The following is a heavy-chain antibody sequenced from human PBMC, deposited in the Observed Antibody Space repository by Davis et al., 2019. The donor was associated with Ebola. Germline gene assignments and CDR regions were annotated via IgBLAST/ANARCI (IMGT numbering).Heavy chain of an antibody. V-gene: IGHV4-31*03. CDR2: IYYSGST. Sequence: LRLSCTVSGGSISSGGYYWSWIRQHPGKGLEWIGYIYYSGSTYYNPSLKSRVTISVDTSKNQFSLKLSSVTAADTAVYYCARAEDYDILTGYGMDVWGKGTTVTVSS. J-gene: IGHJ6*04. CDR1: GGSISSGGYY. D-gene: IGHD3-9*01. CDR3: ARAEDYDILTGYGMDV.